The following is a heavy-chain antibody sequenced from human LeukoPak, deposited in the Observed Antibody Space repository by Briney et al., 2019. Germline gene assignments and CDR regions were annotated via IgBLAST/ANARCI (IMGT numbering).Heavy chain of an antibody. J-gene: IGHJ4*02. V-gene: IGHV4-4*07. CDR3: GRQGYTAAYYFLDY. Sequence: SETLSLTCTVSGGSINSYYWGWVRQAAGKGLEWIGRIYTTGTTYYSPSLKSRPTMSVDTSKNQFSLNLRSVTAADTALYYCGRQGYTAAYYFLDYWSQGTLVTVSS. D-gene: IGHD1-26*01. CDR2: IYTTGTT. CDR1: GGSINSYY.